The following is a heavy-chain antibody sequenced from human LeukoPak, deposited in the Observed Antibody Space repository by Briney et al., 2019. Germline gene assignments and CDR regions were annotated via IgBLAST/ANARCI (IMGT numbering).Heavy chain of an antibody. CDR1: GGSISSYY. D-gene: IGHD6-25*01. Sequence: SETLSLTCTVSGGSISSYYWSWIRQPPGKGLEWIGYIYYSGSTNYNPSLKSRVTISVDTSKNQLSLKLSSVTAADTAVYYCARVQRGYFDYWGQGTLVTVSS. CDR2: IYYSGST. V-gene: IGHV4-59*01. J-gene: IGHJ4*02. CDR3: ARVQRGYFDY.